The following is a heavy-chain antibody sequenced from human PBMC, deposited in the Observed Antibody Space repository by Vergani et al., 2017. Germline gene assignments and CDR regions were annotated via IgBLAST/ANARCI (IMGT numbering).Heavy chain of an antibody. J-gene: IGHJ4*02. Sequence: QVQLVESGGDLVKPGGSLRLSCAASGFTFSDYYMSWIRQAPGKGLEWVSYISSSGTTIYYADSLKGRFTISRDNAKNSLYLQMNSLRAEDTAVYYCARTPVLLWIGELTHYFDYWGQGTLVTVSS. CDR1: GFTFSDYY. D-gene: IGHD3-10*01. CDR2: ISSSGTTI. V-gene: IGHV3-11*01. CDR3: ARTPVLLWIGELTHYFDY.